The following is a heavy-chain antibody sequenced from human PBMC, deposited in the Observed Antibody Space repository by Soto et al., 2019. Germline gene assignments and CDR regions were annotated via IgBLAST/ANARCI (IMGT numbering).Heavy chain of an antibody. CDR2: IYYSGIT. CDR1: GGSISSGGYY. Sequence: SETLSPTCTVSGGSISSGGYYCSWIRQHPGKGLEWIGYIYYSGITYYNPSLKSRVTISVDTSKNQFSLKLSSVTAADTAVYYCARAGIVVVPAAHAAPLDAFDIGGQGTMVTVSS. V-gene: IGHV4-31*03. CDR3: ARAGIVVVPAAHAAPLDAFDI. J-gene: IGHJ3*02. D-gene: IGHD2-2*01.